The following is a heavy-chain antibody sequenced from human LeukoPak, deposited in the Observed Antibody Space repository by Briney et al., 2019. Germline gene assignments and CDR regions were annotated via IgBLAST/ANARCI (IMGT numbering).Heavy chain of an antibody. V-gene: IGHV3-30-3*01. CDR1: GFTFSSYA. D-gene: IGHD6-6*01. CDR3: ARVGSSSSV. J-gene: IGHJ4*02. Sequence: PGRSLRLSCAASGFTFSSYAMHWVRQAPGKGLEWVAVISYDGSNKYYADSVKGRFTISRDNSKNTLYPQMNSLRAEDTAVYYCARVGSSSSVWGQGTLVTVSS. CDR2: ISYDGSNK.